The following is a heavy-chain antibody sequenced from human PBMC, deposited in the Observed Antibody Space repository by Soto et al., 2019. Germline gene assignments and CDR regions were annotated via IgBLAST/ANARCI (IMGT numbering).Heavy chain of an antibody. CDR1: GFTFSSYA. J-gene: IGHJ3*01. CDR2: ISGSGGDT. D-gene: IGHD2-2*01. Sequence: LRLSCAASGFTFSSYAMSWVRQAPGEGLEWVSAISGSGGDTYYADSVQGRFTISRDNSKNTLYLQMSSLRAEDTAVYYCAKHYCGSSTTCFDAFDFWGQGTMVTVSS. CDR3: AKHYCGSSTTCFDAFDF. V-gene: IGHV3-23*01.